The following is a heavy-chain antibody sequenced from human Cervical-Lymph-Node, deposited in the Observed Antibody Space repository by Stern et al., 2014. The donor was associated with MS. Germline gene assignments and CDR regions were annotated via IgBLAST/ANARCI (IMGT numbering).Heavy chain of an antibody. CDR3: ATSVIAYYDSSGPTLDY. V-gene: IGHV1-24*01. Sequence: QVQQVQSGAEVKKPGASVKGSCKVSGYTLTELPMHWVRQAPGKGLEWMGGFDPEDGETIYAQKVQGRVTMTEDTSTDTAYMELSSLRSEDTAVYYCATSVIAYYDSSGPTLDYWGQGTLVTVSS. J-gene: IGHJ4*02. D-gene: IGHD3-22*01. CDR2: FDPEDGET. CDR1: GYTLTELP.